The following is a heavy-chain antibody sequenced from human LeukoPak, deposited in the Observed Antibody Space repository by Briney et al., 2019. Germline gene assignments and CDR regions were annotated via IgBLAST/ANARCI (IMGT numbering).Heavy chain of an antibody. J-gene: IGHJ5*02. CDR3: ARIGCSGGSCYSLPSWFDP. CDR2: ISSSSSYI. V-gene: IGHV3-21*01. CDR1: GFTFSSYS. D-gene: IGHD2-15*01. Sequence: GGSLRLSCAAPGFTFSSYSMNWVRQAPGKGLEWVSSISSSSSYIYYADSVKGRFTISRDNAKNSLYLQMNSLRAEDTAVYYCARIGCSGGSCYSLPSWFDPWGQGTLVTVSS.